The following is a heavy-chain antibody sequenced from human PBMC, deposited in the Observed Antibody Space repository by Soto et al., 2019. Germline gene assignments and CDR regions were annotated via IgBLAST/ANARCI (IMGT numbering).Heavy chain of an antibody. CDR3: ARSVYYYGSSGYSYDY. V-gene: IGHV1-2*02. CDR1: GYTFSGNY. Sequence: ASVKVSSKGSGYTFSGNYIHWVRQAPGQGLAWMGYINPNSGGANYAPKFQGRVAMTRDTSINTVYMELSRLTSDDTAVYYCARSVYYYGSSGYSYDYWGQGTLVTLS. D-gene: IGHD3-22*01. CDR2: INPNSGGA. J-gene: IGHJ4*02.